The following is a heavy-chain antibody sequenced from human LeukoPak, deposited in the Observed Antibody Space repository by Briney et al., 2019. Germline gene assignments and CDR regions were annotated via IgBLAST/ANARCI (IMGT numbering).Heavy chain of an antibody. CDR3: AKLQAPYYYDSSGIFDC. Sequence: GGSLRLSCAASGFTFSSYAMSWVRQAPGKGLEWVSAISGSGGSTYYADSVKGRFTISRDNSKNTLYLQMNSLRAEDTAVYYCAKLQAPYYYDSSGIFDCWGQGTPVTVSS. D-gene: IGHD3-22*01. V-gene: IGHV3-23*01. J-gene: IGHJ4*02. CDR2: ISGSGGST. CDR1: GFTFSSYA.